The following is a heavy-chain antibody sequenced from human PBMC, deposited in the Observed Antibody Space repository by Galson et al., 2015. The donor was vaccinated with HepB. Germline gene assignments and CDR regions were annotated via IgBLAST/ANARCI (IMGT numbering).Heavy chain of an antibody. CDR1: GGSISSYY. V-gene: IGHV4-59*08. J-gene: IGHJ4*02. CDR3: ARGYSYAYPDY. Sequence: QVQLQESGPGLVKPSETLSLTCTVSGGSISSYYWSWIRQPPGKGLEWIGYIYYSGSPHSNPPHKCRSTISVDPPKNRSSLKLSSVPAADTAVYYCARGYSYAYPDYWGQGTLVTVSS. CDR2: IYYSGSP. D-gene: IGHD5-18*01.